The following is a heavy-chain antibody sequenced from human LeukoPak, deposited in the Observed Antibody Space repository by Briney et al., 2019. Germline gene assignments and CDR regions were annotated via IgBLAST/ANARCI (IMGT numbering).Heavy chain of an antibody. V-gene: IGHV4-61*01. CDR3: ARDHFGSLDS. D-gene: IGHD3-10*01. J-gene: IGHJ4*02. Sequence: PSETLSLTCTVSGFSVTTDSYCWGWIRQPPGKGLEWIGYDYCGGNTNYDPSLKRRVTISVDTSKNQFSLTLTSITAADTAVYFCARDHFGSLDSWGQGILVTVSS. CDR1: GFSVTTDSYC. CDR2: DYCGGNT.